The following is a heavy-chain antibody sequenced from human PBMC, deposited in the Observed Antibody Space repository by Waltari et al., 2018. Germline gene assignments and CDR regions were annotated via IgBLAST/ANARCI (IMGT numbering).Heavy chain of an antibody. J-gene: IGHJ4*02. CDR2: IFSDGRT. CDR1: GFTVSSNY. V-gene: IGHV3-53*01. Sequence: EVQLVESGGGFIQSGGSLILSCAATGFTVSSNYMSWVRQAPGKGLEWVSVIFSDGRTYYADSVKGRFTISRDNSKNTLYLQINSLRAEDTAVYYCARDSRGGLFFDYWGQGTLVTVSS. CDR3: ARDSRGGLFFDY.